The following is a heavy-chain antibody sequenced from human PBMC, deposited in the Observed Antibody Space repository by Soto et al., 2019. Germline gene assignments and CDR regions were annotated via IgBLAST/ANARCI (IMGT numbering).Heavy chain of an antibody. CDR2: IIPIFGTA. Sequence: QVQLVQSGAEVKKPGSSVKVSCKASEGTFSSYAISWVRQAPGQGLEWMGGIIPIFGTANYAQKFQGRVTITADESTSTAYMELSSLRSEDTAVYYCARRSPYGSGSYYGPSGMDVWGQGTTVTVSS. V-gene: IGHV1-69*01. D-gene: IGHD3-10*01. J-gene: IGHJ6*02. CDR1: EGTFSSYA. CDR3: ARRSPYGSGSYYGPSGMDV.